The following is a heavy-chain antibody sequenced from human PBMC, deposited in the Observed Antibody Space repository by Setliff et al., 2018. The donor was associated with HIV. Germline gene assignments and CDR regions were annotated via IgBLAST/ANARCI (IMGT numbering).Heavy chain of an antibody. V-gene: IGHV3-74*01. J-gene: IGHJ3*02. D-gene: IGHD6-19*01. CDR3: ARHSDWYGNDACVI. Sequence: GSLRLSCAAFGFIFSNYWMHWVRQAPGKGLVWVSRINSDGSSISYADSVKGRFTISRDNAKNTLYLQRNSLRGEDTAVYYCARHSDWYGNDACVIWGQGTRVTVSS. CDR2: INSDGSSI. CDR1: GFIFSNYW.